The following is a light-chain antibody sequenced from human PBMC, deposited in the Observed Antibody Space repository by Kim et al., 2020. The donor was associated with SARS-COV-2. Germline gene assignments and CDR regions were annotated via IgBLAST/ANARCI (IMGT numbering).Light chain of an antibody. J-gene: IGLJ1*01. CDR3: GTWENTLNAEV. Sequence: QSVLTQPPSVSAAPEQMVSISCSGGTSNIGSNHVAWYQQLPGTGPKLLIYDNSNRPSGIPNRFSGSKSGMSATLAIAGIQNGDEAVYYCGTWENTLNAEVFGTGTKVTVL. CDR1: TSNIGSNH. CDR2: DNS. V-gene: IGLV1-51*01.